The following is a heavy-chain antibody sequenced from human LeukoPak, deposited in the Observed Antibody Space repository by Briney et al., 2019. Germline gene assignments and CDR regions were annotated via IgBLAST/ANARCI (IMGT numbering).Heavy chain of an antibody. Sequence: ASVKVSCKASGYTFTSYYMHWGRQAPGQGLEWMGIINPSVGTSNYAQTFQGRVAMTRDTSTSTVYTELSSLRSEDTAVYYCARDRSGYDVFDYWGQGTLVTVSS. V-gene: IGHV1-46*01. CDR2: INPSVGTS. D-gene: IGHD3-3*01. CDR1: GYTFTSYY. J-gene: IGHJ4*02. CDR3: ARDRSGYDVFDY.